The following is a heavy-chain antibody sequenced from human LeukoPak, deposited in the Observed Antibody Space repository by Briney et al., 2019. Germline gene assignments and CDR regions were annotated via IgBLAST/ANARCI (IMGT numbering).Heavy chain of an antibody. Sequence: GGSLRLSCAASGFTVSRNYMSWVRQAPGKGLGWVSVIYSGGNTYYADSVKGRFTISRDNSKNTLYLQMNDLRAEDTAVYYCARTPRPEYFSDSSGFDYWGQGTLVTVSS. J-gene: IGHJ4*02. CDR3: ARTPRPEYFSDSSGFDY. V-gene: IGHV3-66*01. CDR1: GFTVSRNY. CDR2: IYSGGNT. D-gene: IGHD3-22*01.